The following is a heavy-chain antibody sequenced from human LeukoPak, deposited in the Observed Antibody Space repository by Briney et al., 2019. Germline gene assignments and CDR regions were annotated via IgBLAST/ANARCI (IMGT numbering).Heavy chain of an antibody. CDR1: GFTFSSYA. CDR3: AKVHALWFGEFFDY. V-gene: IGHV3-30-3*01. J-gene: IGHJ4*02. Sequence: GGSLRLSCAASGFTFSSYAMHWVRQAPGKGLEWVAVISYDGSNKYYADSVKGRFTISRDNSKNTLYLQMNSLRAEDTAVYYCAKVHALWFGEFFDYWGQGTLVTVSS. D-gene: IGHD3-10*01. CDR2: ISYDGSNK.